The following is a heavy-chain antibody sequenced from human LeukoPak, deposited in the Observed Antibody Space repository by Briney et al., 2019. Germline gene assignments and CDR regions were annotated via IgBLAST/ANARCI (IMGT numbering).Heavy chain of an antibody. Sequence: PGGSLRLSCAASGFTFSSYGMSWVRQAPGKGLEWVSAISGSGGSTYYADSVKGRFTISRDNSKNTLYLQMNSLRAEDTALYYCAREGGDDYGDYGSRNYFDYWGQGTLVTVSS. CDR3: AREGGDDYGDYGSRNYFDY. CDR2: ISGSGGST. V-gene: IGHV3-23*01. J-gene: IGHJ4*02. CDR1: GFTFSSYG. D-gene: IGHD4-17*01.